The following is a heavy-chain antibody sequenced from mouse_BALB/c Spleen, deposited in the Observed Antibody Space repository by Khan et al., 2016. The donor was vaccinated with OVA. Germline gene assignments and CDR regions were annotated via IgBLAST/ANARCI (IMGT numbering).Heavy chain of an antibody. CDR1: GYSITSGYG. D-gene: IGHD1-2*01. J-gene: IGHJ2*01. Sequence: VQLQQSGPGLVKPSQSLSLTCTVTGYSITSGYGWNWIRQFPGNKLEWIGYISYSGSTNYNPSLKSRISITRDTSKNQFFLQFKSVTTEDTATYYCARTARIKYWGQGTTLTVSS. V-gene: IGHV3-2*02. CDR2: ISYSGST. CDR3: ARTARIKY.